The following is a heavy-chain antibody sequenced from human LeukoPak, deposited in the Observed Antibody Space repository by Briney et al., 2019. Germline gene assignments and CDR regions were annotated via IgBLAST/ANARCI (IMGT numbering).Heavy chain of an antibody. V-gene: IGHV1-2*02. D-gene: IGHD3-10*01. CDR2: INPNSGGT. CDR3: ARESQHRYGSGSRAFDI. Sequence: ASVKVSCKASGYTFTGYYMHWVRQAPGQGLERMGWINPNSGGTNYAQKFQGRVTMTRDTSISTAYMELSRLRSDDTAVYYCARESQHRYGSGSRAFDIWGQGTMVTVSS. CDR1: GYTFTGYY. J-gene: IGHJ3*02.